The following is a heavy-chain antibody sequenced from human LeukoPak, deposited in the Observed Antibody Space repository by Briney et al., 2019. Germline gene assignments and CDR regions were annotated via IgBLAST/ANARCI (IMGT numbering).Heavy chain of an antibody. Sequence: SETLSLTCTVSGGSMSGYYWSWIRQPPGKGLEWIGYIYYSGSTNYNPSLKSRVTISVDTSKNQFSLKLSSVTAADTAVYYCARGTGGWPHFDYWGQGTLVTVSS. CDR1: GGSMSGYY. CDR2: IYYSGST. D-gene: IGHD6-19*01. J-gene: IGHJ4*02. V-gene: IGHV4-59*01. CDR3: ARGTGGWPHFDY.